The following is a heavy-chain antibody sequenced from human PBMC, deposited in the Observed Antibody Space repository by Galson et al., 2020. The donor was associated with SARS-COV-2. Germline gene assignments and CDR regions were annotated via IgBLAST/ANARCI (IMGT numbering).Heavy chain of an antibody. CDR2: ISGSGDST. CDR3: AKPGITMIIVVTSPIFEY. D-gene: IGHD3-22*01. J-gene: IGHJ4*02. V-gene: IGHV3-23*01. Sequence: TGGSLRLSCAASGFTFSSYAMSWVRQAPGKGLEWVSAISGSGDSTYYADSVQGRFTIARDNSKNTLYLQMNSLRAEDTAIYYCAKPGITMIIVVTSPIFEYLGQGTLVTVSS. CDR1: GFTFSSYA.